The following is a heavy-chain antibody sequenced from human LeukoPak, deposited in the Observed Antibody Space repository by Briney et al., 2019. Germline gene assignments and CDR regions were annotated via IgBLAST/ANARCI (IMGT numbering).Heavy chain of an antibody. D-gene: IGHD2-2*01. CDR2: IYSGGST. CDR1: GFTVSSNY. Sequence: GGSLRLACEACGFTVSSNYMSWVRQAPGKGLEWVSVIYSGGSTYYADSVKGRFTISRDNSKNTLYLEMNSLRAEDTAVYYCARVDCSSTSCYGGRDAFDIWGQGTMVTVSS. CDR3: ARVDCSSTSCYGGRDAFDI. V-gene: IGHV3-66*01. J-gene: IGHJ3*02.